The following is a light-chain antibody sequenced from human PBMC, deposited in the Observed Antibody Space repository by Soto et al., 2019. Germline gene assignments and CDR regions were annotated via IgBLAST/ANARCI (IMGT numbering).Light chain of an antibody. CDR3: QQYYGTHLT. CDR1: QSLLYTSNNKNY. CDR2: WAS. V-gene: IGKV4-1*01. Sequence: DIVMTQSPDSLAVSLGERATFNCKSSQSLLYTSNNKNYLAWYQQKPGQPPRLLIYWASTRESGVPDRFSGSGSGTDFTLTIGSLQAEDVAVYYCQQYYGTHLTFGGGTKVEIK. J-gene: IGKJ4*01.